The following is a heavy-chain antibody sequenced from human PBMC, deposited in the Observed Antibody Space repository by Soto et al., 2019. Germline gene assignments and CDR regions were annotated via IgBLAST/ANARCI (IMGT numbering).Heavy chain of an antibody. CDR2: INAGNGYT. CDR3: ARGDGYYYFDY. V-gene: IGHV1-3*01. D-gene: IGHD3-22*01. CDR1: GYTFTSYA. Sequence: QVQPVQSGAEVKKPGASVKVSCKASGYTFTSYAMHWVRLAPGQRLEWMGWINAGNGYTKYSQKFQGSVTITRDTSASTAYMELGSLRSEDTAVYCCARGDGYYYFDYWGQGTLVTVSS. J-gene: IGHJ4*02.